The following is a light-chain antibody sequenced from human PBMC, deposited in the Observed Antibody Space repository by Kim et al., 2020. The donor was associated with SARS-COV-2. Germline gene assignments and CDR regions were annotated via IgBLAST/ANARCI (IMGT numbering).Light chain of an antibody. CDR3: QHCHNLPLT. V-gene: IGKV1-33*01. CDR1: QDISTS. J-gene: IGKJ5*01. CDR2: DAS. Sequence: ASVGDRVTIACRASQDISTSLNWYQHKPGKAPKVLISDASNLQRGVPSRFSGGGSGTDFTFTISSLQPEDIATYYCQHCHNLPLTFGQGTRLEIK.